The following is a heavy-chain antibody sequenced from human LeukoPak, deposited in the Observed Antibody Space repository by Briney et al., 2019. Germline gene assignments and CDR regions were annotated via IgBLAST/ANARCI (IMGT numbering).Heavy chain of an antibody. D-gene: IGHD3-22*01. J-gene: IGHJ3*02. CDR1: GFTFSSYS. CDR3: ASTSPLYDSSGYYSDDAFDI. V-gene: IGHV3-21*01. Sequence: GRSLRLSCAASGFTFSSYSMNWVRQAPGKGLEWVSSVSSSSSYIYYADSVKGRFTISRDNAKNSLYLQMNSLRAEDTAVYYCASTSPLYDSSGYYSDDAFDIWGQGTMVTVSS. CDR2: VSSSSSYI.